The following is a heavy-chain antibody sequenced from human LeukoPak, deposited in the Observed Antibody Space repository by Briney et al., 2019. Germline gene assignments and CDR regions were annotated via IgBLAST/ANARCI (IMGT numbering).Heavy chain of an antibody. CDR1: GYTVTNKY. V-gene: IGHV1-2*02. CDR2: INPNSGGT. J-gene: IGHJ6*03. Sequence: ASGKDSWKISGYTVTNKYIHWVRQAPGQGLEWMGWINPNSGGTSAAQKFQGRVTMTRDTSISTAHMELSRLRSDDTAVYYCARVTTNDSYYYYCMDVWGKGTTVTVSS. CDR3: ARVTTNDSYYYYCMDV. D-gene: IGHD4-11*01.